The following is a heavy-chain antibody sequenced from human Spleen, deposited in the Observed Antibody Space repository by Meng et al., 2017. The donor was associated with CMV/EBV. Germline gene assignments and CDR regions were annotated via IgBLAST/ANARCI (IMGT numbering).Heavy chain of an antibody. CDR3: AKDVSRSPRWYFDF. CDR2: IDGDGYSA. CDR1: GFIFDDYA. J-gene: IGHJ2*01. Sequence: GESLKISCAASGFIFDDYAMHWVRQAPGRGLEWVSLIDGDGYSAYYADSVKGRFTISRDNSKNSLSLQMHSLRAEDTALYYCAKDVSRSPRWYFDFWGRGTLVTVSS. V-gene: IGHV3-43D*03.